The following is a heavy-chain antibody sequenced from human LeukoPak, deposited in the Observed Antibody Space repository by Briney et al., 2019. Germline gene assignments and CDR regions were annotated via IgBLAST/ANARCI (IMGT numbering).Heavy chain of an antibody. CDR1: GYTFTSYD. D-gene: IGHD6-6*01. CDR3: ARGRRGIAARPLDYYYYMDV. J-gene: IGHJ6*03. CDR2: MNPNSGNT. V-gene: IGHV1-8*03. Sequence: ASVKVSCNASGYTFTSYDINWVRQATGQGLEWMGWMNPNSGNTGYAQKFQGRVTITRNTSISTAYMELSSLRSEDTAVYYCARGRRGIAARPLDYYYYMDVWGKGTTVTVSS.